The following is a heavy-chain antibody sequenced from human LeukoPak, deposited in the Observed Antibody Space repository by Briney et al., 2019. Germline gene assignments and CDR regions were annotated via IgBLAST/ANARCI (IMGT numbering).Heavy chain of an antibody. D-gene: IGHD3-9*01. Sequence: SETLSLTCAVYGGSFSGYYWSWIRQPPGKGLEWIGEINHSGSTNYNPSLKSRVTISVDTSKNQFSLKLSSVTAADTAVYYCARDWLRYFDWLPLDYWGQGTLVTVSS. CDR3: ARDWLRYFDWLPLDY. J-gene: IGHJ4*02. CDR1: GGSFSGYY. CDR2: INHSGST. V-gene: IGHV4-34*01.